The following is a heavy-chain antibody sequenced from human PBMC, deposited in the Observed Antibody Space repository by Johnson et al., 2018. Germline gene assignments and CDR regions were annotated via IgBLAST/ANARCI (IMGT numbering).Heavy chain of an antibody. CDR1: GFTFSSHW. D-gene: IGHD3-16*01. CDR2: ITNDGIST. Sequence: VQLQESGGGLVQPGGFLRLSCGASGFTFSSHWMNWVRQVPGKGLGWVSRITNDGISTFYADSVKGRYSVARDHAKNTLYWHMNSLSAEDTAVYYCTSGGERGTFDIWGQGKMVTVSS. J-gene: IGHJ3*02. CDR3: TSGGERGTFDI. V-gene: IGHV3-74*01.